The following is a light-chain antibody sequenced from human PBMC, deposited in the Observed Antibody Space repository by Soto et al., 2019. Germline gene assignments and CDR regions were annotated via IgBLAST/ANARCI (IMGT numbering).Light chain of an antibody. V-gene: IGKV3-20*01. CDR1: QSVYNNY. CDR3: QQYGSSPQT. J-gene: IGKJ1*01. Sequence: ENVLTQSPGSLSLSPGERATLSCRASQSVYNNYLAWYQQKLGQAPRLLIYGASSRATGIPDRFRGSGSGTDFTLTISRLEAEDFAVYYCQQYGSSPQTFGQGTKVEIK. CDR2: GAS.